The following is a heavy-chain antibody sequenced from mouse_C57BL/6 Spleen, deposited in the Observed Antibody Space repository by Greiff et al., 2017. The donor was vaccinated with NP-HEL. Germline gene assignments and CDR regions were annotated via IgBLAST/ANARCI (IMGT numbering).Heavy chain of an antibody. J-gene: IGHJ4*01. V-gene: IGHV1-80*01. CDR1: GYAFSSYW. CDR3: ARGADWYAMDY. CDR2: IYPGDGDT. Sequence: QVHVKQSGAELVKPGASVKISCKASGYAFSSYWMNWVKQRPGKGLEWIGQIYPGDGDTNYNGKFKGKATLTADKSSSTAYMQLSSLTSEDSAVYFCARGADWYAMDYWGQGTSVTVSS.